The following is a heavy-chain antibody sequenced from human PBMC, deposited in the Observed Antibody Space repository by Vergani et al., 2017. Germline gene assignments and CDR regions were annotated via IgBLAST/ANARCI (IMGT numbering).Heavy chain of an antibody. J-gene: IGHJ3*01. CDR3: ARDGGEYDKDALDL. V-gene: IGHV4-61*02. CDR1: GGSFSTGGQS. D-gene: IGHD2-15*01. Sequence: QVQLQESGPGLVKPSQTLSLTCTVSGGSFSTGGQSWTWLRQSAGKGLEWIGRIYTSGATNYNPSLRSRASMSVDASKKQFSLKLTSVTAADTAVYYCARDGGEYDKDALDLWGQGTNVTVTS. CDR2: IYTSGAT.